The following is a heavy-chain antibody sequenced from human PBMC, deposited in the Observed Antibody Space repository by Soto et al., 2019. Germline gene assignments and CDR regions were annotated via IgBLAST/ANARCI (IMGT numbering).Heavy chain of an antibody. V-gene: IGHV3-23*01. CDR1: GFTFSSYA. Sequence: EVQLLESGGGLVQPGGSLRLSCAASGFTFSSYAMSWFRQAPGKGLEWVSSISVSGGGTYYADSVKGRFTISRDNSKSTLFLHMNSLRAEATAVYYCAKAAGSDYYPVDYWGQGTLVTVSS. CDR3: AKAAGSDYYPVDY. D-gene: IGHD3-22*01. CDR2: ISVSGGGT. J-gene: IGHJ4*02.